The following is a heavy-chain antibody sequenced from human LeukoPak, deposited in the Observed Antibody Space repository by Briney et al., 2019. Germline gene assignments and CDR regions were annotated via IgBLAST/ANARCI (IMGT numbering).Heavy chain of an antibody. Sequence: TGGSLRLSCAASGFTFSSYGMHWVRQAPGKGLEWVANIKQDGSEKYYVDSVKGRFTISRDNAKNSLYLQMNSLRAEDTAVYYCARDQLSIAAASVDYWGQGTLVTVSS. D-gene: IGHD6-13*01. J-gene: IGHJ4*02. CDR2: IKQDGSEK. CDR3: ARDQLSIAAASVDY. CDR1: GFTFSSYG. V-gene: IGHV3-7*01.